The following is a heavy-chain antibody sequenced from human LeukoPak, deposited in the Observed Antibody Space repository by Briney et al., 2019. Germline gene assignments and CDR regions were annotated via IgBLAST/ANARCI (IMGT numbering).Heavy chain of an antibody. CDR2: IDNDGGT. CDR1: GFTFSHSY. J-gene: IGHJ4*02. CDR3: ARDLNYNLDF. Sequence: GGSLKLSCAASGFTFSHSYMHWVRQAPGKGLVWVSRIDNDGGTGYADSVKGRFTITRDNAKNTVFLQMSSLRAEDTALYYCARDLNYNLDFWGQGTLVTVSS. D-gene: IGHD5-24*01. V-gene: IGHV3-74*01.